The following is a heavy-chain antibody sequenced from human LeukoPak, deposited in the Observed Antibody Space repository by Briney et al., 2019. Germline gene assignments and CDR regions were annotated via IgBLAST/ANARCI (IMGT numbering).Heavy chain of an antibody. CDR1: GFTFSSYV. Sequence: QPGGSLRLSCAASGFTFSSYVMSWVRQAPGKGLEWVSAISGSGDSTYYADSVKGRFTISRDNPKKTMYLQMNSLRAEDTAVYYCATRYQSSGWYYYGMDVWGQGTTVTVSS. D-gene: IGHD6-19*01. J-gene: IGHJ6*02. V-gene: IGHV3-23*01. CDR2: ISGSGDST. CDR3: ATRYQSSGWYYYGMDV.